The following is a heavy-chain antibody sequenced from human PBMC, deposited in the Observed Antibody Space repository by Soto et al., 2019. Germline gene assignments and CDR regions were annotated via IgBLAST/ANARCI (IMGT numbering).Heavy chain of an antibody. J-gene: IGHJ6*02. CDR2: ISDDGSNK. V-gene: IGHV3-30*18. CDR3: AKALGITGTKWYGMDV. Sequence: QVQLVESGGGVVQPGRSLRLSCAASGFTFSSYGMHWVRQSPGKGLEWVAVISDDGSNKYYADSVKGRFTISRDNSKNPLYLQMNSLRAEDTAVYYCAKALGITGTKWYGMDVWGQGPTVTVSS. D-gene: IGHD1-20*01. CDR1: GFTFSSYG.